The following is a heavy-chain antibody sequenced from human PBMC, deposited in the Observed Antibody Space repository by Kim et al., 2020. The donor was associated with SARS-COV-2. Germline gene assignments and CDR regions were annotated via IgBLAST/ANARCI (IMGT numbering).Heavy chain of an antibody. J-gene: IGHJ5*02. CDR1: GGSISSSSYY. CDR3: ARQPLASGDHWAGGWFDP. Sequence: SETLSLTCTVSGGSISSSSYYWGWIRQPPGKGLEWIGSIYYSGSTYYNPSLKSRVTISVDTSKNQFSLKLSSVTAADTAVYYCARQPLASGDHWAGGWFDPWGQGTLVTVSS. V-gene: IGHV4-39*01. CDR2: IYYSGST. D-gene: IGHD6-13*01.